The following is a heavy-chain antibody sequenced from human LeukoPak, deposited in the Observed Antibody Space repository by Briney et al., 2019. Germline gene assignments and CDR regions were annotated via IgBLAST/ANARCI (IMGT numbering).Heavy chain of an antibody. CDR1: GFTFSSYA. V-gene: IGHV3-23*01. Sequence: SGGSLRLSCAASGFTFSSYAMSWVRQAPGKGLEWVSGISGSGGTTYYADSVKGRLTISRDNSKNTLYLQMNSLRAEDTAEYYCAKDKGNYYDSSGYFDYWGQGTLVTASS. CDR3: AKDKGNYYDSSGYFDY. J-gene: IGHJ4*02. CDR2: ISGSGGTT. D-gene: IGHD3-22*01.